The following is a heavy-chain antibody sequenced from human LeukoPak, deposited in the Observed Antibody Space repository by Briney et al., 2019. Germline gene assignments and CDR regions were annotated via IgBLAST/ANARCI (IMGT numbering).Heavy chain of an antibody. CDR3: AKEIFSGLLYIDY. CDR2: ITDAVGST. D-gene: IGHD5-12*01. CDR1: GFTFSSSS. Sequence: GGSLRLSCAASGFTFSSSSISWVRQAPGKGLEWVSAITDAVGSTHYADSVKGRFTISSDNSKNTVYLQMNSLRPEDMAVYYCAKEIFSGLLYIDYWGQGTLVTVSA. V-gene: IGHV3-23*01. J-gene: IGHJ4*02.